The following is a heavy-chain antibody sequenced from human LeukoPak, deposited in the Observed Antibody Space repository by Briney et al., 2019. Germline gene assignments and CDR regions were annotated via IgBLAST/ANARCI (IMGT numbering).Heavy chain of an antibody. V-gene: IGHV3-48*03. CDR3: AELGITMIGGV. J-gene: IGHJ6*04. CDR2: ISSSGSTI. CDR1: GFTFSSYA. D-gene: IGHD3-10*02. Sequence: GGSLRLSCAASGFTFSSYAMSWVRQAPGKGLEWVSSISSSGSTIYYADSVKGRFTISRDNAKNSLYLQMNSLRAEDTAVYYCAELGITMIGGVWGKGTTVTISS.